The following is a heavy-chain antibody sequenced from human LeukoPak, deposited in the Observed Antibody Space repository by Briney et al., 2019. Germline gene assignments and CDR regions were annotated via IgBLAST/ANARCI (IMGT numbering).Heavy chain of an antibody. CDR2: ISSSSSYI. V-gene: IGHV3-21*01. CDR1: GFTFSSYS. J-gene: IGHJ5*02. Sequence: GGSLRLSCAASGFTFSSYSMNWVRQAPGKGLEWVSSISSSSSYIYYADSVKGRFTISRDNAKNSLYLQMNSLRAEDTAVYYCATSVIAVAGPDAWGQGTLVTVSS. CDR3: ATSVIAVAGPDA. D-gene: IGHD6-19*01.